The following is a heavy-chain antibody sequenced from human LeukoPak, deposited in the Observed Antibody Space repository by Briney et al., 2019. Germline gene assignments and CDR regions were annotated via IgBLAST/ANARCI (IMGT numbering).Heavy chain of an antibody. CDR1: EFTFSSYN. V-gene: IGHV3-21*04. CDR3: AREPFWSRYYFNFHFDY. J-gene: IGHJ4*02. CDR2: ISGSGKYI. D-gene: IGHD3-3*01. Sequence: GGSLTLSCAASEFTFSSYNMNWVRQAPGKGLEWVSCISGSGKYIYYADSVKGRFTISRDNAKNPLYLQMNRLRDEEKAVYYCAREPFWSRYYFNFHFDYWGQGTLVTVSS.